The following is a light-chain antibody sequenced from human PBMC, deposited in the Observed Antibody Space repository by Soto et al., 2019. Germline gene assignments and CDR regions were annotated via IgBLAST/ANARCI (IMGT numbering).Light chain of an antibody. Sequence: ELTQSPATLSLSPGERVTLSCRASQTVRSSFVAWYQQKTGQAPRLLIYGASTRATGIPDRFSGSGSGTDFTLTISSLQPEDLAVYYCQHYGRSSWTFGQGTKVAIK. CDR1: QTVRSSF. V-gene: IGKV3-20*01. CDR3: QHYGRSSWT. CDR2: GAS. J-gene: IGKJ1*01.